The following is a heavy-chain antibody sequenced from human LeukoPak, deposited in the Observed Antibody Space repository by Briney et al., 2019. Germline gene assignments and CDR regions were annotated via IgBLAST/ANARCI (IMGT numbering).Heavy chain of an antibody. J-gene: IGHJ4*02. CDR1: GFTFSSYG. D-gene: IGHD2/OR15-2a*01. CDR2: ISYDGSNK. CDR3: VTSGLSRFGF. Sequence: PGRSLRLSCAASGFTFSSYGMHWVRQAPGKGLEWVAVISYDGSNKYYADSVKGRFTISRDNSKNTLYLQMNSLRAEDTAVYYCVTSGLSRFGFWGQGTLVTVSS. V-gene: IGHV3-30*03.